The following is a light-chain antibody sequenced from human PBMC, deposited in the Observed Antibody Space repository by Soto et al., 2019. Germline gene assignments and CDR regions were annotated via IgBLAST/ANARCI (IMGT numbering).Light chain of an antibody. CDR3: HQYANSRLT. CDR2: DAS. Sequence: DIVLTQSPGTLSLSPGERATRSCRASQTVRSSYLGWFQQKPGQAPRLLISDASSRATGIPERFRGSGSGTDFTLSISRLEPEDFAVYYCHQYANSRLTFGGGTKVDIK. CDR1: QTVRSSY. V-gene: IGKV3-20*01. J-gene: IGKJ4*01.